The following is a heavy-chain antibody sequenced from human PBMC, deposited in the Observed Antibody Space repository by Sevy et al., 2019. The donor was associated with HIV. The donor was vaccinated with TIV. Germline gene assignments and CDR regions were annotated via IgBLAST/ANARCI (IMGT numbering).Heavy chain of an antibody. J-gene: IGHJ4*02. CDR1: GFTFSSYA. V-gene: IGHV3-30*04. D-gene: IGHD6-13*01. CDR3: ARRAAGRQYFDY. Sequence: GGSLRLSCAASGFTFSSYAMHWVRRAPGKGLEWVAVISYDGSNKYYADSVKGRFTISRDNSKNTLYLQMNSLRAEDTAVYNCARRAAGRQYFDYWGQGTLVTVSS. CDR2: ISYDGSNK.